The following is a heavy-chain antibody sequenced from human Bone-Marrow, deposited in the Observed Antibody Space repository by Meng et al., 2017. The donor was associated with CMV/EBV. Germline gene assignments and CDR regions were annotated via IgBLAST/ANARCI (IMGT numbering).Heavy chain of an antibody. V-gene: IGHV3-23*01. CDR1: GITFKNYW. D-gene: IGHD3-3*01. J-gene: IGHJ4*02. CDR2: ISGSGDST. CDR3: ATSDDFWSGADC. Sequence: GESLKISCVGFGITFKNYWLKWVRQAPGKGLEWVSSISGSGDSTYYADSVKGRFTISRDNSKNTLYLQMNSLRAEDTAVYYCATSDDFWSGADCWGQGTLVTVSS.